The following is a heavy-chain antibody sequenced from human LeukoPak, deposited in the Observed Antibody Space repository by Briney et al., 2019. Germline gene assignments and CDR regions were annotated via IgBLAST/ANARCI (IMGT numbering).Heavy chain of an antibody. D-gene: IGHD3-22*01. CDR3: ARDLVYYDSSGYRLGFDY. CDR2: SSAYNGNT. J-gene: IGHJ4*02. Sequence: APVKPSCTAAGYTFTSSGISWVRQARGHGLECMRWSSAYNGNTNYAQKLQGRVTMTTDTSTSTAYMELRSLRSDDTAVYYCARDLVYYDSSGYRLGFDYWGQGTLVTVSS. V-gene: IGHV1-18*01. CDR1: GYTFTSSG.